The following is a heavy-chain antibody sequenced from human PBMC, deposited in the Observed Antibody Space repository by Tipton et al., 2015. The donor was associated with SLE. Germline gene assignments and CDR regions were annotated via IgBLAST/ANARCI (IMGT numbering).Heavy chain of an antibody. V-gene: IGHV3-21*04. CDR1: GFTFSSYS. CDR2: ISSSSSYI. D-gene: IGHD6-6*01. J-gene: IGHJ3*02. CDR3: ARERVAARPDAFDI. Sequence: GSLRLSCAASGFTFSSYSMNWVRQAPGKGLEWVSSISSSSSYIYYADSVKGRFTISRDNAKNSLYLQMNSLRAEDTAVYYCARERVAARPDAFDIWGQGTMVTASS.